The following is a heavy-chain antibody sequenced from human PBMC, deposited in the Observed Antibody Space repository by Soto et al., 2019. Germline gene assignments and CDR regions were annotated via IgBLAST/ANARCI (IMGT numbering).Heavy chain of an antibody. CDR1: GFSVSDYN. CDR2: ISHNSATK. Sequence: HPGGSLRLSCAASGFSVSDYNMNWVRQAPGKGLEWVAYISHNSATKYYADSVKGRFTVSRDNAKNSLSLQLNSLRDDDTALYFCARETLASTGRGQITAWGQGILVTVSS. J-gene: IGHJ5*02. D-gene: IGHD1-20*01. V-gene: IGHV3-48*02. CDR3: ARETLASTGRGQITA.